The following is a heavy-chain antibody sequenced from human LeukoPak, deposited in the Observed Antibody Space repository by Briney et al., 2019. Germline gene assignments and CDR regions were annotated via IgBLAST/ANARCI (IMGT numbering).Heavy chain of an antibody. J-gene: IGHJ6*03. CDR2: IIPIFGTA. V-gene: IGHV1-69*05. D-gene: IGHD3-3*01. Sequence: SVKVSCKASGGTFSSYAISWVRQAPGQGLEWMGGIIPIFGTANYAQKLQGRVTMTTDTSTNTAYMELRSLRFDDMAVYYCARVVLDPFAIRFLEWPLRSFYYMDIWGKGTTVIVSS. CDR3: ARVVLDPFAIRFLEWPLRSFYYMDI. CDR1: GGTFSSYA.